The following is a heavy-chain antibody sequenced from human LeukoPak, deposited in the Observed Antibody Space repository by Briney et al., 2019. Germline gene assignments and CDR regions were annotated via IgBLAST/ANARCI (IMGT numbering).Heavy chain of an antibody. Sequence: GGSLRLSCAASGFIFSSHAMSWVRQAPGKGLEWVAAISSNGGSTYYADSVKGRFTISRDNSKNTLYLQMSSLRAVDTAVYYCAKTPYSGTLVYDYWGQGTLVTVSS. D-gene: IGHD1-26*01. CDR2: ISSNGGST. J-gene: IGHJ4*02. CDR1: GFIFSSHA. V-gene: IGHV3-23*01. CDR3: AKTPYSGTLVYDY.